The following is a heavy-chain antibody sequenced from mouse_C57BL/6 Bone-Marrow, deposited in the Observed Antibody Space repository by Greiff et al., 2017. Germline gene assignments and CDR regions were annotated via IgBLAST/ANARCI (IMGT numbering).Heavy chain of an antibody. CDR1: GYSITSGYY. V-gene: IGHV3-6*01. D-gene: IGHD4-1*01. CDR2: ISYDGSN. Sequence: EVQLQQSGPGLVKPSQSLSLTCSVTGYSITSGYYWNWIRQFPGNKLEWMGYISYDGSNNYNPSLKNRISITRDTSKNQFFLKLNSVTTEDTATXYCARKNWGPFAYWGQGTLVTVSA. J-gene: IGHJ3*01. CDR3: ARKNWGPFAY.